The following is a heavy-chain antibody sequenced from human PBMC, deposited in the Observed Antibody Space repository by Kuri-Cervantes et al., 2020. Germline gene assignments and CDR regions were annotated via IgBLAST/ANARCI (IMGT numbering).Heavy chain of an antibody. J-gene: IGHJ4*02. D-gene: IGHD3-22*01. CDR2: IIPIFGTA. CDR1: GYTLTELS. CDR3: ARAGNYYYDSSGYFDY. Sequence: SVKVSCKVSGYTLTELSMHWVRQAPGKGLEWMGGIIPIFGTANYAQKFQGRVTITADKSTSTAYMELSSLRSEDTAVYYCARAGNYYYDSSGYFDYWGQGTLVTVSS. V-gene: IGHV1-69*06.